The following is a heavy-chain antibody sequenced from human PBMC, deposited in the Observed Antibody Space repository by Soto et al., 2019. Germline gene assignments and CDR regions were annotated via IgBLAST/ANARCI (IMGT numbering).Heavy chain of an antibody. J-gene: IGHJ4*02. CDR3: ARATGTLRSRNCDY. D-gene: IGHD1-1*01. Sequence: NPSETLSLTCSVSGGSISTVGHYWTWIRQPPGKGLEWIGSIYHTGSTYYSKSLRSRLTMSVDTSKSQFSLRLSSVTAADTAVYYCARATGTLRSRNCDYWGQGSLVPVSS. CDR2: IYHTGST. CDR1: GGSISTVGHY. V-gene: IGHV4-31*03.